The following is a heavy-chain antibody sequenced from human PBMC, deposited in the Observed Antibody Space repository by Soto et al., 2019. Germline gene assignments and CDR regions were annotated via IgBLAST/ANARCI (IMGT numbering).Heavy chain of an antibody. CDR3: AKGLGGSGSLTPRVDF. V-gene: IGHV3-23*01. Sequence: EVQLLESGGGLVQPGGSLRLSCAASGFTFNNYAMTWVRQAPGKGLEWVSAISVGGDTTSYADSVKGRFTVSRDGSKNTLYLQMSSLRAEDTALYYCAKGLGGSGSLTPRVDFWGQGTLVTVSS. J-gene: IGHJ4*02. D-gene: IGHD3-10*01. CDR2: ISVGGDTT. CDR1: GFTFNNYA.